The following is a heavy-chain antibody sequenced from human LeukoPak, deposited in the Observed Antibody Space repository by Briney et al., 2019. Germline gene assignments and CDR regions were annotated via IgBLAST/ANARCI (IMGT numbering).Heavy chain of an antibody. CDR1: GFTFSTYS. Sequence: GGSLRLPCAASGFTFSTYSMNWVRQAPGKGLEWVSSISSSSSYIYYADSVKGRFTVSRDNAKNSLYLQMNSLRAEDTAVYYCARGGSYEAFDIWGQGTMVTVSS. CDR3: ARGGSYEAFDI. CDR2: ISSSSSYI. D-gene: IGHD3-16*01. V-gene: IGHV3-21*01. J-gene: IGHJ3*02.